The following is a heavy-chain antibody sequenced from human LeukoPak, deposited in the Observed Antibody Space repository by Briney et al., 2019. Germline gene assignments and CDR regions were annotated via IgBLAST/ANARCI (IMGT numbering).Heavy chain of an antibody. Sequence: GGSLRLSCAASGFTFSSYGMHWVRQAPGKGLEWVAVIWYDGSNKYYADSVKGRFTISRDNSKNTLYLQMNSLRAEDTAVYYCAEAPGGMAAAWYGVYYYGMDVWGQGTTVTVSS. CDR1: GFTFSSYG. CDR3: AEAPGGMAAAWYGVYYYGMDV. V-gene: IGHV3-33*06. D-gene: IGHD6-13*01. CDR2: IWYDGSNK. J-gene: IGHJ6*02.